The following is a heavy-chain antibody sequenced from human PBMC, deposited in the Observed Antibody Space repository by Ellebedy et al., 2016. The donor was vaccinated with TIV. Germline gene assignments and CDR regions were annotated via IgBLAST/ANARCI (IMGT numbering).Heavy chain of an antibody. V-gene: IGHV1-3*01. D-gene: IGHD4-17*01. J-gene: IGHJ4*02. CDR3: ARAEGPYGDYDY. Sequence: KFQGRVTITRDTSASTAYMELSSLRSEDTAVYYCARAEGPYGDYDYWGQGTLVTVSS.